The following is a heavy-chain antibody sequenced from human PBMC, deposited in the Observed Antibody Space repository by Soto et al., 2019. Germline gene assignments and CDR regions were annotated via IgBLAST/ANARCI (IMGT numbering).Heavy chain of an antibody. CDR2: INPNSGGT. D-gene: IGHD3-3*01. Sequence: ASVKVSCKASGYTFTGYYMHWVRQAPGQGLEWMGWINPNSGGTNFAQKFQGRVTMTRDTSISTAYMELSRLSADDTAVYYCARDRAYYDFWSGYLVAYYYYGMDVWGQGTTVTVSS. CDR1: GYTFTGYY. J-gene: IGHJ6*02. V-gene: IGHV1-2*02. CDR3: ARDRAYYDFWSGYLVAYYYYGMDV.